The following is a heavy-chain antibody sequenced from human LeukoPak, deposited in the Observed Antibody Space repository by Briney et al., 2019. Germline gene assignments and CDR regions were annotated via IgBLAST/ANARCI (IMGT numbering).Heavy chain of an antibody. CDR3: ARDRTYNRRELLLLDY. V-gene: IGHV3-30*04. CDR1: GFTFSSYA. Sequence: SGGSLRLSCAASGFTFSSYAMHWVRQAPGKGLEWVAVISYDGSNKYYADSVKGRFTISRDSSKNTLYLQMNSLRAEDTAVYYCARDRTYNRRELLLLDYWGQGTLVTVSS. J-gene: IGHJ4*02. D-gene: IGHD1-26*01. CDR2: ISYDGSNK.